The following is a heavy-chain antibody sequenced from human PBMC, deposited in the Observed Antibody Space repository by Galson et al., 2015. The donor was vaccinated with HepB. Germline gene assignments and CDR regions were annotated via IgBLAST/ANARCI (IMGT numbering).Heavy chain of an antibody. Sequence: SVKVSCKVSGYTLTELSMHWVRQAPGKGLEWMGGFDPEDGETIYAQKFQGRVTMTEDTSTDTAYMELSSLRSEDTAVYYCATGFTIFGGIAVNWFDPWGQGTLVTVSS. V-gene: IGHV1-24*01. D-gene: IGHD6-19*01. CDR2: FDPEDGET. J-gene: IGHJ5*02. CDR3: ATGFTIFGGIAVNWFDP. CDR1: GYTLTELS.